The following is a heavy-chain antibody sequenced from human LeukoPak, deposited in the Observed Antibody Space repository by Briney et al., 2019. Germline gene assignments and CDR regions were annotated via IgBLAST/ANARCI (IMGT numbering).Heavy chain of an antibody. J-gene: IGHJ5*02. CDR3: ARGIAVAGTGNWFDP. CDR1: GGSFSGYY. CDR2: INHSGST. V-gene: IGHV4-34*01. Sequence: PSETLSLTCAVYGGSFSGYYWSWIRQPPGKGLEWIGEINHSGSTNYNPSLKSRVTISVDTSKNQFSLKLSSVTAADTAVYYCARGIAVAGTGNWFDPWGQGTLVTVSS. D-gene: IGHD6-19*01.